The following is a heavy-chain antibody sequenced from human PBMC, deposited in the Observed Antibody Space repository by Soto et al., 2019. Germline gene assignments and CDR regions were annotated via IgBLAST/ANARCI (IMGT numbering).Heavy chain of an antibody. CDR1: GYTFTHYG. CDR3: ARDVPGSGVPFWDY. J-gene: IGHJ4*02. V-gene: IGHV1-18*04. CDR2: ISAYNGST. Sequence: QIQLVQSGAEMKKPGASVKVSCKPSGYTFTHYGVSWLRQAPGQGLEWMGWISAYNGSTDYAHKFQGRVALTTDTSTSTAYMELRGLSPDDPAVYYCARDVPGSGVPFWDYWGQGTLVTVSS. D-gene: IGHD6-25*01.